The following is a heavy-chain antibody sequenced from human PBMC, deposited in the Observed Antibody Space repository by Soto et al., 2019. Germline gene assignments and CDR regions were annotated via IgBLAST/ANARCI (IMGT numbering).Heavy chain of an antibody. D-gene: IGHD2-2*01. J-gene: IGHJ4*02. CDR2: IIPIFGIA. Sequence: SVKVSCKASGGTFSSYAISWVRQAPGQGLEWMGGIIPIFGIANYAQKFQGRVTITADKSTSTAYMELSSLRSEDTAVYYCARDRVDSSTSYDYWRQGTLDTVS. CDR1: GGTFSSYA. V-gene: IGHV1-69*10. CDR3: ARDRVDSSTSYDY.